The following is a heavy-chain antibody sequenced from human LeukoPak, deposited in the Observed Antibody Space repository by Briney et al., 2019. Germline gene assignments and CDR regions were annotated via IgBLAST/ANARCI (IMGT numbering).Heavy chain of an antibody. Sequence: GASVKVSCKASGYTFTGYYMHWVRQAPGQGLEWMGWINPNSGGTNYAQKFQGRVTMTRDTSISTAYMELSRLRSDDTAVYYCARLTYSSSWLGLYYFDYWGQGTLVTVSS. V-gene: IGHV1-2*02. CDR1: GYTFTGYY. D-gene: IGHD6-13*01. J-gene: IGHJ4*02. CDR3: ARLTYSSSWLGLYYFDY. CDR2: INPNSGGT.